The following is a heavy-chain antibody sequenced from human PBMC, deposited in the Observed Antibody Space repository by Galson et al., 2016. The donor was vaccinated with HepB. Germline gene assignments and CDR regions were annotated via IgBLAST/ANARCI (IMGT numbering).Heavy chain of an antibody. Sequence: SVKVSCKASGYTFTNYGINWVRQAPGQGLEWLGWISPYNGNTRVAQRFQGRFTMTTDTSTGTAYLELRSLRSADTALYFCARGRTYFYVSANAMDVWGQGTTVTVSS. J-gene: IGHJ6*02. D-gene: IGHD2/OR15-2a*01. CDR1: GYTFTNYG. CDR3: ARGRTYFYVSANAMDV. V-gene: IGHV1-18*01. CDR2: ISPYNGNT.